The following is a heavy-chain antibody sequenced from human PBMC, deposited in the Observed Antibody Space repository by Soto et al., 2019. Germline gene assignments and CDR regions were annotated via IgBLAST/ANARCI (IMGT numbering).Heavy chain of an antibody. D-gene: IGHD3-22*01. CDR2: IYWDDDK. CDR3: AHRRRYYDSSGYYYLDY. V-gene: IGHV2-5*02. Sequence: QITLKESGPTLVKPTQTLTLTCTFSGFSLSTSGVGVGWIRQPPGKALEWLALIYWDDDKRYSPSLKSRLTSTKDNSKNQVVLTMTNMDPVDTATYYCAHRRRYYDSSGYYYLDYWGQGTLVTVSS. J-gene: IGHJ4*02. CDR1: GFSLSTSGVG.